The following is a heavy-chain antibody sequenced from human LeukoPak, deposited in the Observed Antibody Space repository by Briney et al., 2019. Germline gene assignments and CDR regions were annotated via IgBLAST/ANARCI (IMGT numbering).Heavy chain of an antibody. D-gene: IGHD1-26*01. CDR3: ARIKNSGSYYSPTRPYFDY. CDR2: IYHSGST. J-gene: IGHJ4*02. CDR1: GGSISSSNW. Sequence: SETLSLTCAVSGGSISSSNWWSWVRQPPGKGLEWIGEIYHSGSTNYNPSLKSRVTISVDKSKNQFSLKLSSVTAADTAVYYCARIKNSGSYYSPTRPYFDYWGQGTLVTVSS. V-gene: IGHV4-4*02.